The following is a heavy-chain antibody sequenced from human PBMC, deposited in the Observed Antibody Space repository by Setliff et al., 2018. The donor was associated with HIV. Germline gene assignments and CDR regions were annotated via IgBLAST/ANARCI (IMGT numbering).Heavy chain of an antibody. CDR3: ARGGVYYYDSSGWSMDY. CDR1: GGTFSSYA. D-gene: IGHD3-22*01. J-gene: IGHJ4*02. V-gene: IGHV1-69*13. Sequence: SVKVSCKASGGTFSSYAISWVRQAPGQGLDWMGGIIPVFGTTNYAQKFQGRVTITADEYTSTAYMELSSLRSEDTAVYYCARGGVYYYDSSGWSMDYWGQGTLVTVSA. CDR2: IIPVFGTT.